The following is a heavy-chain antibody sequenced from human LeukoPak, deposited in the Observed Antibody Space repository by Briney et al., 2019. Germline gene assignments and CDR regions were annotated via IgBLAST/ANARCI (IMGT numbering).Heavy chain of an antibody. Sequence: GASVKVSCKASGYTFTSYGISWVRQAPGQGLGWMGWISAYNGNTNYAQKLQGRVTMTTDTSTSTAYMELRSLRSDDTAVYYCARDLPKYSGYDTGLDYWGQGTLVTVSS. CDR2: ISAYNGNT. J-gene: IGHJ4*02. CDR1: GYTFTSYG. CDR3: ARDLPKYSGYDTGLDY. V-gene: IGHV1-18*01. D-gene: IGHD5-12*01.